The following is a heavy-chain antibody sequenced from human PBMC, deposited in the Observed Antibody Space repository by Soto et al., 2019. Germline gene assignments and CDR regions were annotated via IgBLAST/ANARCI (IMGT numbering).Heavy chain of an antibody. V-gene: IGHV4-31*03. CDR2: IHYSGTT. D-gene: IGHD2-21*02. J-gene: IGHJ2*01. CDR1: GDSITAGGHY. CDR3: AALTATYWNFSI. Sequence: PSETLSLTCTVSGDSITAGGHYWAWIRQHPEKGLEWLGYIHYSGTTDYNPSLKSRLTVSVDTSKNQFSLSLGSVTAADTAIYYCAALTATYWNFSIWGRGPLVTVSS.